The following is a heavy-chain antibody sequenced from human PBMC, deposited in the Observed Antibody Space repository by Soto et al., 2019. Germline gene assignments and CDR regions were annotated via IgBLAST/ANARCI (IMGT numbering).Heavy chain of an antibody. J-gene: IGHJ5*02. CDR3: ARERQPYISSQGVWFGP. Sequence: SETLSLTCTVSGGSISSGGYYWSWIRQHPLKGLEWIGNIYYSGNSHYSPSLRSRLTISIDTSKNQFSLRLSSVTAADTAVYYCARERQPYISSQGVWFGPWGQGXLVTVYS. CDR1: GGSISSGGYY. D-gene: IGHD3-3*02. CDR2: IYYSGNS. V-gene: IGHV4-31*03.